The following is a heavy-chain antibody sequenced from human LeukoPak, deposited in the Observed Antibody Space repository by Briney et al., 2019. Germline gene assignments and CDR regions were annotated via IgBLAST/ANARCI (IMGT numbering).Heavy chain of an antibody. V-gene: IGHV3-7*01. D-gene: IGHD1-26*01. CDR2: IKHDGSQK. J-gene: IGHJ4*02. CDR1: GFTFSSYW. CDR3: ARGKARSTTNRVYFDY. Sequence: GGSLRLSCAASGFTFSSYWMSWVRQAPGKGLEWVATIKHDGSQKYYVDSVKGRFTISRDNSKNTLYLQMGSLRAEDMAVYYCARGKARSTTNRVYFDYWGQGTLVTVSS.